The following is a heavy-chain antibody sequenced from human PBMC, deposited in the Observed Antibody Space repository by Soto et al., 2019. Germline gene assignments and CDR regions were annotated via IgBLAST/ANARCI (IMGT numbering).Heavy chain of an antibody. CDR3: ARTTVTRENWLDP. Sequence: PSETLSLTCTVSGGSISSGDYYWSWIRQPPGKGLEWIGYIYYSGSTYYNPSLKSRVTISVDTSKNQFSLKLSSVTAADTAVYYWARTTVTRENWLDPWGKGTLVTVYS. D-gene: IGHD4-17*01. CDR2: IYYSGST. CDR1: GGSISSGDYY. J-gene: IGHJ5*02. V-gene: IGHV4-30-4*01.